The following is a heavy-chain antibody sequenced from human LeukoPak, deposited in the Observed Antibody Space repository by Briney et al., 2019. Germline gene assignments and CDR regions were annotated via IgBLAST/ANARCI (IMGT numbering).Heavy chain of an antibody. V-gene: IGHV4-39*01. D-gene: IGHD6-13*01. CDR2: IYYSGST. CDR1: GGSISSSSYY. J-gene: IGHJ4*02. Sequence: SETLSLTCTVSGGSISSSSYYWGWIRQPPGKGLEWFGSIYYSGSTYYNPSLKSRVTISVDTSKNQFSLKLSSVTAADTAVYYCARRKAAAGTGYFDYWGQGTLVTVSS. CDR3: ARRKAAAGTGYFDY.